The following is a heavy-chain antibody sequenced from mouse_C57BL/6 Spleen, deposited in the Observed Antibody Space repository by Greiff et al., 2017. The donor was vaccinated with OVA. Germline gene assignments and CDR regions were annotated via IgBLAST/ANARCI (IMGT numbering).Heavy chain of an antibody. D-gene: IGHD3-2*02. CDR1: GFNIKDDY. Sequence: VQLQQSGAELVRPGASVKLSCTASGFNIKDDYMHWVKQRPEQGLEWIGWIDPENGDTEYASKFQGKATITADTSSNTAYLQLSSLTSEDTAVYYCTSTAQEYYCDYWGQGTTLTVSS. V-gene: IGHV14-4*01. CDR3: TSTAQEYYCDY. CDR2: IDPENGDT. J-gene: IGHJ2*01.